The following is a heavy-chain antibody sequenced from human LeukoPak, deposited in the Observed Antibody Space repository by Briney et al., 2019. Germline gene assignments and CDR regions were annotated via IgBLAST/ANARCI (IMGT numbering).Heavy chain of an antibody. V-gene: IGHV4-34*01. D-gene: IGHD2-2*02. CDR3: ARVGLDCSSTSCYRNWFDP. CDR1: GGSFSGYY. CDR2: INHSGST. Sequence: SETPSLTCAVYGGSFSGYYWSWIRQPPGKGLEWIGEINHSGSTNYNPSLKSRVTISVDTSKNQFSLKLSSVTAADTAVYYCARVGLDCSSTSCYRNWFDPWGQGTLVTVSS. J-gene: IGHJ5*02.